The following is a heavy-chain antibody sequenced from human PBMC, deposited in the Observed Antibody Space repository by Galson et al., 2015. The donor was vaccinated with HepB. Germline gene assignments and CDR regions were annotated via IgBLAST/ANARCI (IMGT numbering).Heavy chain of an antibody. CDR3: AREGTTATPNWFDP. CDR2: ISSDSTST. CDR1: GFTFSSYN. V-gene: IGHV3-48*02. D-gene: IGHD2-2*01. Sequence: SLRLSCAASGFTFSSYNMNWVRQAPGKGLEWVSYISSDSTSTYYADSVKGRITISRDNAKNSLYLQMNSLRDEDTAVYYCAREGTTATPNWFDPWGQGTLVTVSS. J-gene: IGHJ5*02.